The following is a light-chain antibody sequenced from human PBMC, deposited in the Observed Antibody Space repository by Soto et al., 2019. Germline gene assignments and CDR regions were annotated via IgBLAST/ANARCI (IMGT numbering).Light chain of an antibody. CDR3: LQNHNYPRT. Sequence: AIQMTQSPSSLSASVGDRVTITCRASQDISDDVGWYQQTPGKAPNLLISGASRLQSGVPSRFSGSGSGASFTLTITSLLPEDSATYYCLQNHNYPRTFGQGTKVEI. CDR1: QDISDD. CDR2: GAS. J-gene: IGKJ1*01. V-gene: IGKV1-6*01.